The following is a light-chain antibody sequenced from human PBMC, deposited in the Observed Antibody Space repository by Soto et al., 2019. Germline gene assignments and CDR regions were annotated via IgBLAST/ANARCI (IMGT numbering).Light chain of an antibody. CDR2: DAS. CDR3: QQADSFPWT. V-gene: IGKV1-5*01. J-gene: IGKJ1*01. CDR1: QSIGNS. Sequence: DIQMSQSPSTLSASVGDRVTITCRASQSIGNSLAWYQQKPGKAPKLLITDASTLERGVPSRFSGSGSGTEFTLTISSLQPDDFAIYYCQQADSFPWTFGQGTRVEIK.